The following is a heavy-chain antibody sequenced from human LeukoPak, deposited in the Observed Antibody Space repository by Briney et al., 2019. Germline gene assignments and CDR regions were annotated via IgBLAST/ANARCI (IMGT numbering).Heavy chain of an antibody. V-gene: IGHV3-33*01. CDR3: ARSPRRSLNWFDP. Sequence: GGSLRLSCAASGFTFSSYGMHWVRQAPGKGLEWVAVIWYDGSNKYYADSVKGRFTISRDNSKNTLYLQMNSLRAEGTAVYYCARSPRRSLNWFDPWGQGTLVTVSS. CDR1: GFTFSSYG. J-gene: IGHJ5*02. CDR2: IWYDGSNK.